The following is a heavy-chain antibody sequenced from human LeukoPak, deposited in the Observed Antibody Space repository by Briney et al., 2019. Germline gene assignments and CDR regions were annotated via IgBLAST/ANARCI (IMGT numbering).Heavy chain of an antibody. V-gene: IGHV4-59*01. Sequence: SETLSLTCSVSGGSISSYYWSWIRQPPGKGLQWIGYIYFTGSTKYNPTLGSRVTISVDTSKNQFSLQLSSVTAADTAIYYCARGNPAKGHDFWSGYSSPGMDVWGKGTTVTVSS. J-gene: IGHJ6*04. CDR1: GGSISSYY. CDR3: ARGNPAKGHDFWSGYSSPGMDV. D-gene: IGHD3-3*01. CDR2: IYFTGST.